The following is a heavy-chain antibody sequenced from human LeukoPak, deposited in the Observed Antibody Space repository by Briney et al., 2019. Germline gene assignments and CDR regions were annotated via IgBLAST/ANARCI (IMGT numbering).Heavy chain of an antibody. D-gene: IGHD3-16*01. Sequence: GGSLRLSCAASGFTFSSYWMHWVRQAPGKGLVWVSRINSDGSSTRYADSVKGRFTISRDNAKNTLYLQMNSLRAEDTAVYYCARRGLGDQLDYWGQGTLVTVSS. V-gene: IGHV3-74*01. J-gene: IGHJ4*02. CDR3: ARRGLGDQLDY. CDR2: INSDGSST. CDR1: GFTFSSYW.